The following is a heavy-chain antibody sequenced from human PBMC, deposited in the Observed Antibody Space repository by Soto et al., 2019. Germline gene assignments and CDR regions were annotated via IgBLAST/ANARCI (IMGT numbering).Heavy chain of an antibody. V-gene: IGHV3-20*04. CDR3: ARDSHYYDSSDLDY. Sequence: PGGSLRLSCAASGFTFDDYGMSWVRQAPGKGLEWVSGINWNGGSTGYADSVKGRFTISRDNAKNSLYLQMNSLRAEDTALYYCARDSHYYDSSDLDYWGQGTLVTVSS. D-gene: IGHD3-22*01. CDR1: GFTFDDYG. J-gene: IGHJ4*02. CDR2: INWNGGST.